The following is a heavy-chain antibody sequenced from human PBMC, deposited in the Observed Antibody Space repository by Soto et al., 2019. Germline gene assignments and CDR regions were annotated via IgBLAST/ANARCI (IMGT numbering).Heavy chain of an antibody. Sequence: EVQLVESGGGLVQPGRSLRLSCVASGFTFDDYVMHWVRQVPGKGLEWVSGISWNSGNIDYADSVKGGFTNSRDNAMNSLYLQMNSLRPEDTALYYCARGLSAVPSYLDYWGQGTLVTVSS. CDR3: ARGLSAVPSYLDY. CDR1: GFTFDDYV. D-gene: IGHD3-16*01. V-gene: IGHV3-9*01. J-gene: IGHJ4*02. CDR2: ISWNSGNI.